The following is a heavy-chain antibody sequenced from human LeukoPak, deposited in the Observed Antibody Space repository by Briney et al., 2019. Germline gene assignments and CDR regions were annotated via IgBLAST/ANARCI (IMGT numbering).Heavy chain of an antibody. CDR3: ADPPIDF. V-gene: IGHV3-7*01. J-gene: IGHJ4*02. CDR2: INQDGSEK. CDR1: GLNFNTKW. Sequence: GRSLRLSCATSGLNFNTKWMTWVRQAPGKGLEWVANINQDGSEKYHGDSVKGRFIISRDNAKRSLFLEMSSLRAEDTAVYYCADPPIDFWGQGTLVAVSS.